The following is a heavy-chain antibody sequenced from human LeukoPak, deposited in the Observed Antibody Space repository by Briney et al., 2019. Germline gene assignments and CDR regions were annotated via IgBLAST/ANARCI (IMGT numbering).Heavy chain of an antibody. CDR3: AKEMATIVDYYYGMDV. CDR1: GFTFSSYS. V-gene: IGHV3-21*04. J-gene: IGHJ6*02. D-gene: IGHD5-24*01. CDR2: ISSSSSYI. Sequence: GGSLRLSCAASGFTFSSYSMNWVRQAPGKGLEWVSSISSSSSYIYYADSVKGRFTISRDNAKNSLYLQMNSLRAEDTAVYYCAKEMATIVDYYYGMDVWGQGTTVTVSS.